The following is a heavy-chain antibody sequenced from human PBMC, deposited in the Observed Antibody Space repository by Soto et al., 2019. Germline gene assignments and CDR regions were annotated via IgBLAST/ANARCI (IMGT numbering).Heavy chain of an antibody. D-gene: IGHD2-21*02. CDR2: IYPGDSDT. V-gene: IGHV5-51*01. CDR1: GYSFTSYW. Sequence: HGESLKISCKGSGYSFTSYWIGWVRQMPGKGLEWMGIIYPGDSDTRYSPSFQGQVTISADKSISTAYLQWSSLKASDTAMYYCARSLQVTALSYYYYYGMDVWGQGTTVTVSS. CDR3: ARSLQVTALSYYYYYGMDV. J-gene: IGHJ6*02.